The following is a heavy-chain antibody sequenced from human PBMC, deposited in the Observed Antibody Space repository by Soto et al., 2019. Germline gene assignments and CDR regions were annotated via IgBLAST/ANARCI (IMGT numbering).Heavy chain of an antibody. D-gene: IGHD4-17*01. CDR2: ISSSSSTI. CDR1: GLTLSTSS. CDR3: ARDRYGDYVADI. V-gene: IGHV3-48*01. Sequence: GGSLRLSCAASGLTLSTSSMNWVRQAPGKGLEWVSYISSSSSTIYYADSVKGRFTISRDNAKNSLYLQMNSLRAEDTAVYYCARDRYGDYVADIWGQGTMVTVSS. J-gene: IGHJ3*02.